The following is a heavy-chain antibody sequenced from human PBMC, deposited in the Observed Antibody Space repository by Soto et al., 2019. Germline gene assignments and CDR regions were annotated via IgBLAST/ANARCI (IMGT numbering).Heavy chain of an antibody. V-gene: IGHV4-30-4*01. D-gene: IGHD5-12*01. Sequence: SETLSLTCTVSGGSISSGDYYWSWIRQPPWKGLEWIGYIYYSGSTYYNPSLKSRVTISVDTSKNQFSLKLSSVTAADTAVYYCARDLRDSGQTGPHGDAFDIWGQGTMVTVSS. CDR1: GGSISSGDYY. J-gene: IGHJ3*02. CDR3: ARDLRDSGQTGPHGDAFDI. CDR2: IYYSGST.